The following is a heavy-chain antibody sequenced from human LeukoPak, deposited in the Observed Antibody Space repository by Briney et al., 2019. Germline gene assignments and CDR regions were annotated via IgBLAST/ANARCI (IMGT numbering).Heavy chain of an antibody. CDR2: IYYSGSS. CDR1: GGSISTYY. V-gene: IGHV4-59*01. J-gene: IGHJ5*02. D-gene: IGHD2-2*01. CDR3: AREGYCSSTSCYGNWFDP. Sequence: SETLSLTCTVSGGSISTYYWSWIRQPPGKGLEWIGYIYYSGSSNYNPSLKSRVTISVETSKNQFSLKLSSVTAADTAVYYCAREGYCSSTSCYGNWFDPWGQGTLVTVSS.